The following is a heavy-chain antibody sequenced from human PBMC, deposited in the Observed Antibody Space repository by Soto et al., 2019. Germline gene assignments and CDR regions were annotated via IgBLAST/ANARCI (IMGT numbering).Heavy chain of an antibody. J-gene: IGHJ4*02. V-gene: IGHV3-23*01. CDR1: GFAFSSYA. Sequence: PGGSLRLSCAASGFAFSSYAMSWVRQAPGKGLEWVSAISGSGGSTYYADSVKGRFTISRDNSKNTLYLQMNSLRAEDTAVYYCAKADANSPHQIVVVTSCFDYWGQGTLVTVSS. CDR2: ISGSGGST. D-gene: IGHD3-22*01. CDR3: AKADANSPHQIVVVTSCFDY.